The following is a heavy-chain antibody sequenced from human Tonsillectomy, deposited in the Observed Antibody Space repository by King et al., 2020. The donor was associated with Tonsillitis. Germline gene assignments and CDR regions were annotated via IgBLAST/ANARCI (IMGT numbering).Heavy chain of an antibody. J-gene: IGHJ5*02. Sequence: VQLQESGPGLVKPSQTLSLTCTVSGGSISSGGYYWSWIRQPPGKGLVWIGYIYDSGSPSYNPSLKSRVTISVDTSKNQFSLRLSSVTAADTAVYYCARWKVRGVIITDVDPWGQGTLVTVSS. CDR3: ARWKVRGVIITDVDP. V-gene: IGHV4-30-4*01. CDR2: IYDSGSP. D-gene: IGHD3-10*01. CDR1: GGSISSGGYY.